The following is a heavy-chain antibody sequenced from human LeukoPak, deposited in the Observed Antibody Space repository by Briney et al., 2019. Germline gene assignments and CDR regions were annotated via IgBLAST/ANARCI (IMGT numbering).Heavy chain of an antibody. Sequence: GAAVKETRKASGYTFTSYGISWVRQAPGQGLEWMGWISGYNGNTNYAQKLQGRVTMTTETSTSTAYMELRRLRSDDTAVYYCARESVIYYDSSGYYHLFDYWGQGPLVTVSS. CDR2: ISGYNGNT. CDR1: GYTFTSYG. D-gene: IGHD3-22*01. CDR3: ARESVIYYDSSGYYHLFDY. J-gene: IGHJ4*02. V-gene: IGHV1-18*01.